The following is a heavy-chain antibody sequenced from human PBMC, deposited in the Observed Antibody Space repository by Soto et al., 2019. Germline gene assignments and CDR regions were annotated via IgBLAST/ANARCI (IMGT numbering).Heavy chain of an antibody. J-gene: IGHJ6*03. CDR1: GFTFSNAW. CDR3: TTPSDWWGRANYYYYYYMDV. CDR2: IKSKTDGGTT. V-gene: IGHV3-15*01. Sequence: GGSLRLSCAASGFTFSNAWMSWVRQAPGKGLEWVGRIKSKTDGGTTDYAAPVKGRFTISRDDSKNTLYLQMNSLKTEDTAVYYYTTPSDWWGRANYYYYYYMDVWGKGTTVTVSS. D-gene: IGHD2-8*02.